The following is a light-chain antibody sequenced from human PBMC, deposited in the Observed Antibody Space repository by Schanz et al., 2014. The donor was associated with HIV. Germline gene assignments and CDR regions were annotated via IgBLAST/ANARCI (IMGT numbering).Light chain of an antibody. Sequence: QSALTQPASVSGSPGQSITISCTGTSSDVGSYNLVSWYQQHPGKAPKLMIYEGSKRPSGVSNRFSGSKSGNTASLTISGLQAEDEADYYCCSFAGRHTLIFGGGTKLTVL. CDR2: EGS. CDR1: SSDVGSYNL. J-gene: IGLJ2*01. V-gene: IGLV2-23*01. CDR3: CSFAGRHTLI.